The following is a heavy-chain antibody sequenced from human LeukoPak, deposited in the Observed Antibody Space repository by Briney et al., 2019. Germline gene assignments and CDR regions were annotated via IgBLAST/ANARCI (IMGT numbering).Heavy chain of an antibody. D-gene: IGHD1/OR15-1a*01. CDR3: AGDPNTPP. CDR1: GFTFSSYG. Sequence: PGGSLRLSCAASGFTFSSYGMNWVRQAPEKGLEWVSYIGSSGSTIYFADSVKGRFTISRDNAKNSLYLQMNSLRAEDTAVYYCAGDPNTPPWGQGTLVTVSS. V-gene: IGHV3-48*03. CDR2: IGSSGSTI. J-gene: IGHJ5*02.